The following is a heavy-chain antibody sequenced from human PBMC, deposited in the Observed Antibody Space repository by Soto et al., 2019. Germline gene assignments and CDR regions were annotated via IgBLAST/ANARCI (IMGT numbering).Heavy chain of an antibody. V-gene: IGHV1-69*01. CDR1: GGTFSNYA. Sequence: QVRLVQSGAEVKKPGSSVKVYCKASGGTFSNYAITWLRLAPGQRLERLGGIIPVFGTVNYAQKFQGRVTITADESTSTDYMELNRLISEDTAVYYFARDNPYTNSFRNWFDHWDHGALVIVSS. CDR2: IIPVFGTV. D-gene: IGHD6-13*01. J-gene: IGHJ5*02. CDR3: ARDNPYTNSFRNWFDH.